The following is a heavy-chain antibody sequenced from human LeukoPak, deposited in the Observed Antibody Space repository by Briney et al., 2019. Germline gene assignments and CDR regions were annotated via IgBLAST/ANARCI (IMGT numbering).Heavy chain of an antibody. V-gene: IGHV3-21*01. CDR1: GFTFSSYS. Sequence: GGSPRLSCAASGFTFSSYSMNWVRQAPGKGLEWVSSISSSSSYIYYADSVKGRFTISRDNAKNSLYLQMNSLRAEDTAVYYCARVEYSGYDGPTYYYYYGMDVWGKGTTVTVSS. J-gene: IGHJ6*04. CDR2: ISSSSSYI. D-gene: IGHD5-12*01. CDR3: ARVEYSGYDGPTYYYYYGMDV.